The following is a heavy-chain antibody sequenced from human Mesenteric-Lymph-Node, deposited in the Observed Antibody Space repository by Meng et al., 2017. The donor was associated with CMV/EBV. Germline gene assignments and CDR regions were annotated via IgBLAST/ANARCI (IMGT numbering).Heavy chain of an antibody. CDR2: INPKNGGT. CDR3: ARTVFPHWFDP. Sequence: ASVKVSCKASGYSFTDSFIQWVRQAPGQGLEWMGWINPKNGGTNYAPKFQGRVTMTRDTSISTVYMELTRLRSDDTAVYYCARTVFPHWFDPWGQGTLVTVSS. V-gene: IGHV1-2*02. J-gene: IGHJ5*02. CDR1: GYSFTDSF. D-gene: IGHD3-16*01.